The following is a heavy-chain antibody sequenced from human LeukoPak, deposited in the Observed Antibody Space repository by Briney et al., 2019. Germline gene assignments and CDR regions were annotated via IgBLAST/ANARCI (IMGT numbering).Heavy chain of an antibody. CDR2: PRWGSGNI. CDR1: GFTFVDFA. D-gene: IGHD4-17*01. Sequence: GGSLTLSCVASGFTFVDFAMDFVRQVRGECLVWPSGPRWGSGNICYGDSVKGRLSISRDNAKNSLYLQMNSLRAEDTAVYYCARDDGAVHDYGDYGVYYYGMDVWGQGTTVTVSS. J-gene: IGHJ6*02. V-gene: IGHV3-9*01. CDR3: ARDDGAVHDYGDYGVYYYGMDV.